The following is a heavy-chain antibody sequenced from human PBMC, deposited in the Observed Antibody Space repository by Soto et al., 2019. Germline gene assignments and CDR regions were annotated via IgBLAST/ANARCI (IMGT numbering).Heavy chain of an antibody. J-gene: IGHJ4*02. Sequence: PGGSLRLSCAASGFTFGSRAMSWVRQAPGEGLEWVSTITDTGGDTKYADSVRGRFTISRDNSKNTLYLQMRSLRSDDTAVYYCARDISYSDRSGSYYALDNWGQGTLVTVSS. V-gene: IGHV3-23*01. CDR2: ITDTGGDT. D-gene: IGHD3-22*01. CDR1: GFTFGSRA. CDR3: ARDISYSDRSGSYYALDN.